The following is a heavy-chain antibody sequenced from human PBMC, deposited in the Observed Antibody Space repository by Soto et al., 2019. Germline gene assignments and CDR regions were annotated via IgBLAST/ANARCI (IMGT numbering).Heavy chain of an antibody. Sequence: EVQLVESGGGLVQPGGSLRLSCVASGFTFSSHNMNWVRQAPGKGLEWISYIGDSGTAKYFADSVRGRFTVSRDNAKNSLYLQLDSLRAEDTAVYYCPIEIGLPPTRRLDYWGQGTVVTVSS. J-gene: IGHJ4*02. CDR3: PIEIGLPPTRRLDY. CDR2: IGDSGTAK. CDR1: GFTFSSHN. V-gene: IGHV3-48*01.